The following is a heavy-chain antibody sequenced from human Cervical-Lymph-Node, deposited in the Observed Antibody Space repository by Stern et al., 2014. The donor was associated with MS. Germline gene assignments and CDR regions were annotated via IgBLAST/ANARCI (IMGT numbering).Heavy chain of an antibody. D-gene: IGHD2-15*01. V-gene: IGHV1-18*01. CDR3: ARGLLGSENAFDI. J-gene: IGHJ3*02. CDR2: SSAYNGNT. CDR1: GYNFTSYG. Sequence: VQLGESGAEVKKPGASVTVSCKASGYNFTSYGIRWVRQAPGQGLEWMGWSSAYNGNTNYAQKLQGRFTMATDTSTSTAYMELRSLRSDDTAVYYCARGLLGSENAFDIWGQGTMVTVSS.